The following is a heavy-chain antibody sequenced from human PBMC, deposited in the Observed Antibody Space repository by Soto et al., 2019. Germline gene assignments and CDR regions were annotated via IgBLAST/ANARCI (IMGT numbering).Heavy chain of an antibody. D-gene: IGHD4-17*01. CDR1: GGSISSYY. J-gene: IGHJ4*02. CDR2: IYYSGST. CDR3: ARRKGAYGDYGY. Sequence: PSETLSLTCTVSGGSISSYYWSWIRQPPGKGLEWIGYIYYSGSTNYNPSLKSRVTISVDTSKNQFSLKLSSVTAADTAVYYCARRKGAYGDYGYWGQGTLVTVSS. V-gene: IGHV4-59*08.